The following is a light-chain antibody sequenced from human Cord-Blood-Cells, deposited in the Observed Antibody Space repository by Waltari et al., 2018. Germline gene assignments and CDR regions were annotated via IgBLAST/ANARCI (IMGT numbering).Light chain of an antibody. CDR2: WAS. J-gene: IGKJ3*01. CDR3: QQYYSTPLT. CDR1: QSVLYSSNNKNY. Sequence: DIVMTQSPDSLAVSLGERATINCKSSQSVLYSSNNKNYLAWYQQKPGQPPKLLIYWASTRESGVPDRFSCSGSGTYFTLTISSLQAEDVAVYYCQQYYSTPLTFGPGTKVDIK. V-gene: IGKV4-1*01.